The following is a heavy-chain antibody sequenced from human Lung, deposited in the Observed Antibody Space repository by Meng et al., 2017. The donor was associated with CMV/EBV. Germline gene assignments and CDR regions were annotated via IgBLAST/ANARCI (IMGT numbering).Heavy chain of an antibody. CDR1: GYTFTGYY. D-gene: IGHD7-27*01. V-gene: IGHV1-2*06. CDR2: ITPSSGGT. CDR3: VRANLGSADY. J-gene: IGHJ4*02. Sequence: QVQLGHAGAEVKKPGAAVKVSCKASGYTFTGYYMHWLRQAPGQGLEWVGRITPSSGGTTYAQKFQGRVTMTRDTSISTAYMELSSLRSDDAAIYYCVRANLGSADYWGQGTLVTVSS.